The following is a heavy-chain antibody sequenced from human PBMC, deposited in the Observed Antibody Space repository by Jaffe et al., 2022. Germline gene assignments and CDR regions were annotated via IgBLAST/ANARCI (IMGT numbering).Heavy chain of an antibody. Sequence: QVQLQESGPGLVKPSETLSLTCAVSGYSISSGYYWGWIRQPPGKGLEWIGSIYHSGSTYYNPSLKSRVTISVDTSKNQFSLKLSSVTAADTAVYYCARHPTVTTGVHYFDYWGQGTLVTVSS. J-gene: IGHJ4*02. CDR1: GYSISSGYY. V-gene: IGHV4-38-2*01. D-gene: IGHD4-4*01. CDR2: IYHSGST. CDR3: ARHPTVTTGVHYFDY.